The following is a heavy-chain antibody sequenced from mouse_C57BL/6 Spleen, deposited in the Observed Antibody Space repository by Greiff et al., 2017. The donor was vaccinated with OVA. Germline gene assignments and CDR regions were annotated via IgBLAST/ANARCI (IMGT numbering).Heavy chain of an antibody. D-gene: IGHD1-1*01. Sequence: ESGAELVRPGASVTLSCKASGYTFTDYEMHWVKQTPVHGLEWIGAIDPETGGTAYNQKFKGKAILTADKSSSTAYMELRSLTSEDSAVYYCTRDSFITTVVATNYYAMDYWGQGTSVTVSS. CDR1: GYTFTDYE. V-gene: IGHV1-15*01. CDR2: IDPETGGT. J-gene: IGHJ4*01. CDR3: TRDSFITTVVATNYYAMDY.